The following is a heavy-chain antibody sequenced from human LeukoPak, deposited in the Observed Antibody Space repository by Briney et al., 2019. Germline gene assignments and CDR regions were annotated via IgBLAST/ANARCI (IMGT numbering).Heavy chain of an antibody. D-gene: IGHD3-22*01. CDR2: MNPNSGNT. V-gene: IGHV1-8*01. CDR3: ARVGNYYGSSGYLSDAFDI. CDR1: GYTFTSYD. Sequence: ASVKVSCKASGYTFTSYDINWVRQATGQGLEWMGWMNPNSGNTGYAQKFQGRVTMTRNTSISTAYMELSSLRSEDTAVYYCARVGNYYGSSGYLSDAFDIWGQGTMVTVSS. J-gene: IGHJ3*02.